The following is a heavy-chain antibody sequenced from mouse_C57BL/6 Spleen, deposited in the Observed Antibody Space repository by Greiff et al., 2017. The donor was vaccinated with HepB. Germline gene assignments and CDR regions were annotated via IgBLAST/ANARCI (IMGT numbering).Heavy chain of an antibody. V-gene: IGHV2-9-1*01. CDR1: GFSLTSYA. J-gene: IGHJ4*01. CDR2: IRTGGGT. CDR3: AKTGSSMDY. D-gene: IGHD4-1*01. Sequence: VKLQESGPGLVAPSQSLSITCTVSGFSLTSYAISWVRQPPGKGLEWLGVIRTGGGTNYNSALKSRLSISKDNSKSQVFLKMNSLQTDDTARYYCAKTGSSMDYWGQGTSVTVSS.